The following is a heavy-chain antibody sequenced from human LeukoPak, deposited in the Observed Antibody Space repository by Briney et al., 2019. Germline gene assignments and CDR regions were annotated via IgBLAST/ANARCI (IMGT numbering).Heavy chain of an antibody. CDR2: ISGSGGST. Sequence: GGSLRLSCAASGFTFSSYAMSWVRQAPGKGLEWVSAISGSGGSTYYADSVKGRFTISRDNSKNTLYLQMNSLRAEDTAVYYCAKVTLTKYYDFWSGYYAFDYWGQGTLVTVSS. J-gene: IGHJ4*02. CDR1: GFTFSSYA. D-gene: IGHD3-3*01. V-gene: IGHV3-23*01. CDR3: AKVTLTKYYDFWSGYYAFDY.